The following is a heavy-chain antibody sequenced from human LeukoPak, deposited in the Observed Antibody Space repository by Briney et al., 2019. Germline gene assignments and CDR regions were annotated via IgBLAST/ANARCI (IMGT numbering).Heavy chain of an antibody. V-gene: IGHV3-30*02. CDR3: SSTWNLDY. Sequence: GGSLRLSCAASGFTFSSYGMHWVRQAPGKGLEWVAFIRYDGSNKYYADSVKGRFTISRGNSKNTLYLQMNSLRAEDTAVYYCSSTWNLDYWGQGTLVTVSS. J-gene: IGHJ4*02. CDR2: IRYDGSNK. CDR1: GFTFSSYG. D-gene: IGHD6-13*01.